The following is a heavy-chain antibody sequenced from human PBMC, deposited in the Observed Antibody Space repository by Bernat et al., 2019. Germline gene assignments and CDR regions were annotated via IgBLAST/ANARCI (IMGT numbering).Heavy chain of an antibody. CDR3: ARSPGFNYGSGFDY. Sequence: PGESLKISCKGSGYSFTTYWIGWVRQMPGKGLEWMGIIYPGDSDTRYSLSFQGQVTISADKSITTAYLQWSSLEASDTAFYFCARSPGFNYGSGFDYWGQGTLVTVSS. CDR2: IYPGDSDT. D-gene: IGHD3-10*01. V-gene: IGHV5-51*01. CDR1: GYSFTTYW. J-gene: IGHJ4*02.